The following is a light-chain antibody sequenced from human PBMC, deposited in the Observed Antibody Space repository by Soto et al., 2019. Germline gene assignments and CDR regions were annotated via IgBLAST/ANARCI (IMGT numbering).Light chain of an antibody. CDR2: DAS. V-gene: IGKV3D-20*02. CDR1: QSVSSSY. J-gene: IGKJ1*01. CDR3: QQRSKMPLT. Sequence: IVCTHSQGTLPLSPVERAPLSCRASQSVSSSYLAWYQQKPGQAPRLLIYDASNRATGIPARFSGTGSETDFTLTISSLEPEDFAIYYCQQRSKMPLTFGHGTNVDVK.